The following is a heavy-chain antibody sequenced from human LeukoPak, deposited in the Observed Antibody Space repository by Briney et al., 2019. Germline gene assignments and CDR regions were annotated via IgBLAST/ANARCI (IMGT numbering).Heavy chain of an antibody. CDR2: ISYDGSNK. D-gene: IGHD3-22*01. V-gene: IGHV3-30*18. J-gene: IGHJ4*02. CDR1: GFTFSSYG. Sequence: GRSLRLSCAASGFTFSSYGMHWVRQAPGKGLEWVAVISYDGSNKYYADSVKGRFTISRDNSKNTLYLQMNSLRAEDSAVYYRAKLGDYYDSSGYYYPLDYWGQGTLVTVFS. CDR3: AKLGDYYDSSGYYYPLDY.